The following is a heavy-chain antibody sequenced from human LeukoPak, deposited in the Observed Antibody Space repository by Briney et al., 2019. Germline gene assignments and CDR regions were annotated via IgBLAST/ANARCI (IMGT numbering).Heavy chain of an antibody. CDR2: IDGLGYPT. D-gene: IGHD6-19*01. J-gene: IGHJ4*02. Sequence: GGSLRLSCTASGFTFRSYTMSWVRQAPGGGLEWVSAIDGLGYPTYYVDSVNGRFTISRDNSQNTLYLEMNSLTAEDTAVYYCAKELRSHTGWPFDYWGQGALVTVSS. CDR1: GFTFRSYT. CDR3: AKELRSHTGWPFDY. V-gene: IGHV3-23*01.